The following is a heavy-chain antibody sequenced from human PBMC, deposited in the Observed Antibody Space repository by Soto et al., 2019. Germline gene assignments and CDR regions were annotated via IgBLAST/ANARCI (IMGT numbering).Heavy chain of an antibody. Sequence: QVQLQESGPGLVKPSGTLSLTCAVSGGSISSSNWWSWVRQPPGKGLEWIGEIYHSGSTNYNPSRKSRVTISVDKSKNQFSLKLSSVAAADTAVYYCAGVGYWSGGSCSWIANWGKGTRVTVSS. CDR1: GGSISSSNW. CDR3: AGVGYWSGGSCSWIAN. CDR2: IYHSGST. J-gene: IGHJ4*02. D-gene: IGHD2-15*01. V-gene: IGHV4-4*02.